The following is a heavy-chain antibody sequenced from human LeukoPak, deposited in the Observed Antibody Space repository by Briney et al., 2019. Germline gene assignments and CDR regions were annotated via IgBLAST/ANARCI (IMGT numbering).Heavy chain of an antibody. J-gene: IGHJ4*02. V-gene: IGHV4-34*01. Sequence: PSETLSLTCAVYGGSFSGYYWSWIRQPPGKGLEGIGEINHSGSTNYNPSLKSRVTISVDTSKDQFSLKLSSVTAADTAVYYCARVGLDIVATTFDYWGQGTLVTVSS. CDR3: ARVGLDIVATTFDY. D-gene: IGHD5-12*01. CDR2: INHSGST. CDR1: GGSFSGYY.